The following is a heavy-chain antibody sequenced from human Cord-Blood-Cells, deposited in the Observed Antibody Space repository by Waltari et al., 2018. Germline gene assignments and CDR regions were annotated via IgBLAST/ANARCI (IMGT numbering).Heavy chain of an antibody. CDR1: GFTFSSYG. J-gene: IGHJ3*02. D-gene: IGHD6-13*01. CDR3: ARESRIAAAAFDI. Sequence: QVQLVESGGGVVQPGRSLRLSCAASGFTFSSYGMHWVRQAPGKGLGWVAVIWYDGSNKYYADAVKGRFTISRDNSKNTLYLQMNSLRAEDTAVYYCARESRIAAAAFDIWGQGTMVTVSS. CDR2: IWYDGSNK. V-gene: IGHV3-33*01.